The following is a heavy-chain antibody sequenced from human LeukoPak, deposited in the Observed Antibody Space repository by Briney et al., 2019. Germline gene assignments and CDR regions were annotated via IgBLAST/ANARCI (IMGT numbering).Heavy chain of an antibody. Sequence: GGSLRLSCAASGFTFSSYAMHWVRQAPGKGLEWVAVISYDGSNKYYADSVKGRFTISRDNSKNTLYLQMNSLRAEDTAVYYCARGLVETYYYDSSGLRWGQGTLVTVSS. D-gene: IGHD3-22*01. J-gene: IGHJ4*02. CDR2: ISYDGSNK. CDR1: GFTFSSYA. CDR3: ARGLVETYYYDSSGLR. V-gene: IGHV3-30-3*01.